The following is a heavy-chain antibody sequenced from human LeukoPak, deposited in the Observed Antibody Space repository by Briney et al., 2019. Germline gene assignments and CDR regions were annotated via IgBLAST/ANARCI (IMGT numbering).Heavy chain of an antibody. CDR3: ARGEYYYDGGY. CDR1: GFTFSAYE. J-gene: IGHJ4*02. Sequence: GGSLRLSCAASGFTFSAYEMNWVRQSPGKGLEWISYISASGSSRHYADSVKGRFTISRDNAKNSLFLQMNSLRAEDTAVYYCARGEYYYDGGYWGQGTLVTVSS. D-gene: IGHD3-22*01. CDR2: ISASGSSR. V-gene: IGHV3-48*03.